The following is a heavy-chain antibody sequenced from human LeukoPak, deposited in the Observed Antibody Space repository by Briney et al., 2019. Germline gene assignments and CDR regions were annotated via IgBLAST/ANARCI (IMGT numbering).Heavy chain of an antibody. J-gene: IGHJ5*02. CDR1: GDSISSGAYS. V-gene: IGHV4-30-2*01. Sequence: PSETLSLTCVVYGDSISSGAYSGSWIRQPPGKGLEWIGYIFHTGSTFYNPSLKSRVTISVDNSKNQFSLRLNSVTAADTAVYYCARELWFANAPGSWLDPWGQGTLVTVSS. CDR3: ARELWFANAPGSWLDP. CDR2: IFHTGST. D-gene: IGHD3-10*01.